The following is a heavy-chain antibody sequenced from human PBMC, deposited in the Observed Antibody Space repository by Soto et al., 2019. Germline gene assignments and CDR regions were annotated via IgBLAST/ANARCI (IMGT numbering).Heavy chain of an antibody. V-gene: IGHV3-23*01. CDR3: AKFQLPGFSEPYYFDY. CDR1: GFTFSSYA. Sequence: PVGSLRLSCAASGFTFSSYAMSWVRQAPGKGLEWVSAISGSGGSTYYADSVKGRFTISRDNSKNTLYLQMNSLRAEDTAVYYCAKFQLPGFSEPYYFDYWGQGTLVTVSS. J-gene: IGHJ4*02. D-gene: IGHD3-9*01. CDR2: ISGSGGST.